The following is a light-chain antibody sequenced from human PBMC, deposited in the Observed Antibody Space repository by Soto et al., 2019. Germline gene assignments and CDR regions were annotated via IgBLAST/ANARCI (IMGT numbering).Light chain of an antibody. J-gene: IGKJ5*01. V-gene: IGKV3-15*01. Sequence: EIVMTQSPAILSVSPGESATLSCRASQSVSSNLAWHQQKPGQAPRLLIYGASTRATGIPARFSGSGSGTEFTLTISSLQSEDFAVYYCQQYNNWPPITFGQGTRLEIK. CDR2: GAS. CDR3: QQYNNWPPIT. CDR1: QSVSSN.